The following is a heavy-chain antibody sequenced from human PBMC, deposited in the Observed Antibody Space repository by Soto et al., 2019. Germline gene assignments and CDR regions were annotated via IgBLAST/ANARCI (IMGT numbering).Heavy chain of an antibody. CDR3: ARDRVRGALPQYGMDV. J-gene: IGHJ6*02. V-gene: IGHV3-21*01. D-gene: IGHD3-10*01. Sequence: EMQLVESGGGLVKPGGSLTLTCAASGFNFNDYNMNWVRQAPGKGLEWVASIRGVDNNKYYRDSVKGRFAISRDNAKNSLFLQLSGLRAEDTAVYYCARDRVRGALPQYGMDVWGQGTTVSVSS. CDR2: IRGVDNNK. CDR1: GFNFNDYN.